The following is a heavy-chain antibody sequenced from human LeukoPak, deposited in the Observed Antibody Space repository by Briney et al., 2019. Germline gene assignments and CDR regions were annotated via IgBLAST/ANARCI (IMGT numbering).Heavy chain of an antibody. V-gene: IGHV1-69*06. CDR1: GGTFSSYA. J-gene: IGHJ6*03. CDR2: IIPIFGTA. D-gene: IGHD1-26*01. Sequence: SVKVSCKASGGTFSSYAISWVRQAPGQGLEWMGGIIPIFGTANYAQKFQGRVTTTADKSTSTAYMELSSLRSEDTAVYYCARGVGATGHYYYYMDVWGKGTTVTVSS. CDR3: ARGVGATGHYYYYMDV.